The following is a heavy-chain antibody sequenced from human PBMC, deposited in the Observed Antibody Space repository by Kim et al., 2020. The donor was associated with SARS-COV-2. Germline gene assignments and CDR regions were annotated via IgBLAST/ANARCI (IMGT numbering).Heavy chain of an antibody. CDR2: IYSGGSST. D-gene: IGHD6-19*01. V-gene: IGHV3-23*03. CDR1: GFTFSSYA. Sequence: GSLRLSCAASGFTFSSYAMSWVRQAPGKGLEWVSIIYSGGSSTYYADSVKGRFTISRDNSKNTLYLLMNSLRAEDTAVYYCAKEGWYDNGLDVWGQGTTVTVSS. J-gene: IGHJ6*02. CDR3: AKEGWYDNGLDV.